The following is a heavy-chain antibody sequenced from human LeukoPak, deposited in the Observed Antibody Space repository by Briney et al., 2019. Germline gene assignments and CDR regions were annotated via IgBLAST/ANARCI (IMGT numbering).Heavy chain of an antibody. V-gene: IGHV3-30*18. CDR2: ISYDGSNK. D-gene: IGHD5-12*01. CDR1: GFTFSSYA. J-gene: IGHJ5*02. Sequence: GGSLRLSCAASGFTFSSYAMSWVRQAPGKGLEWVAVISYDGSNKYYADSVKGRFTISRDNSKNTLYLQMNSLRAEDTAVYYCAKNSGGYDGFDPWGQGTLVTVSS. CDR3: AKNSGGYDGFDP.